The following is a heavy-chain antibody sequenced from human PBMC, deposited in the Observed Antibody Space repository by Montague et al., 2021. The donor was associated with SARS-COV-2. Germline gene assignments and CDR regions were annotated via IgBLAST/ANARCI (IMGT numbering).Heavy chain of an antibody. CDR3: ARVHFVSSGWYPDAFDI. V-gene: IGHV4-31*03. J-gene: IGHJ3*02. Sequence: TLSLTSTVSGGSINSGGYYWSWIRQHPGKGLEWIGYIYYSGSTYYNPSLKSRLTISVDTSKNQFSLKLSSVTAADTAVYYCARVHFVSSGWYPDAFDIWGQGTMVTVSS. CDR1: GGSINSGGYY. CDR2: IYYSGST. D-gene: IGHD6-19*01.